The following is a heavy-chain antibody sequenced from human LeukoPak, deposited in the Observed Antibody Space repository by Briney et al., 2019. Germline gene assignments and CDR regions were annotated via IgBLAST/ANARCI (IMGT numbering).Heavy chain of an antibody. V-gene: IGHV5-51*01. CDR1: GYSFTTYW. Sequence: GESLKISCKGSGYSFTTYWIGWVRQMPGRGLEWMGIIYPGDSDTRYSPSFQGQVTISADKSISTTYLQWSSLKASDTAMYYCARARYCSGGTCYPDYWGQGTLVTVSS. J-gene: IGHJ4*02. CDR2: IYPGDSDT. CDR3: ARARYCSGGTCYPDY. D-gene: IGHD2-15*01.